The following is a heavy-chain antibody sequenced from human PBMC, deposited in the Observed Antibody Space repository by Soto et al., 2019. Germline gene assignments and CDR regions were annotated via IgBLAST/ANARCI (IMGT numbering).Heavy chain of an antibody. D-gene: IGHD2-8*01. CDR1: GGSISSGGYY. J-gene: IGHJ4*02. V-gene: IGHV4-31*03. CDR3: AREVACTNGVCSHYFDF. Sequence: QVQLQESGPGLVKPSQTLSLTCTVSGGSISSGGYYWSWIRQHPEKGLQWIGYIYYSGSTYYNLSLKSRVSITVDTSKNQCSLKLSSVTAADTAVYYCAREVACTNGVCSHYFDFWGQGTLVTVFS. CDR2: IYYSGST.